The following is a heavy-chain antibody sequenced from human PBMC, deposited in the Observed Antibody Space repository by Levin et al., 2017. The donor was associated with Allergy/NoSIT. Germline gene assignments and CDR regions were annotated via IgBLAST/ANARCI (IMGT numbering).Heavy chain of an antibody. D-gene: IGHD3-10*01. CDR1: GGSISSSSSY. CDR2: IYYTGNT. V-gene: IGHV4-39*01. J-gene: IGHJ3*02. Sequence: PSETLSLTCSVSGGSISSSSSYWGWIRQSPGKGLEWIGSIYYTGNTYYTSSLKSRVTISVDTSRNQFSLKLTSVTAADTAVYYCSRYPRGYNGQWDAFDIWGQGTMVTVSS. CDR3: SRYPRGYNGQWDAFDI.